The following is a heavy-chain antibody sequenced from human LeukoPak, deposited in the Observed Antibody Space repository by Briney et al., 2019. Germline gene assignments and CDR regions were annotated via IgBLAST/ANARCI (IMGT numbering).Heavy chain of an antibody. J-gene: IGHJ4*02. CDR1: GFTFSSYW. V-gene: IGHV3-74*01. CDR2: INSDESDI. Sequence: GGSLRLSCAASGFTFSSYWMHWVRHAPGKELVWVSRINSDESDIRYADSVKGRFTISRDNAKNTLYLQMNSLRAEDTAVYYCAREGGYDYYFDYWGQGTLVTVSS. CDR3: AREGGYDYYFDY. D-gene: IGHD5-12*01.